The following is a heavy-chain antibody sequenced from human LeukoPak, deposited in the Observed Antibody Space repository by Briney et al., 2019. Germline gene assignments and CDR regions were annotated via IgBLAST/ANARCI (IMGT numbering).Heavy chain of an antibody. CDR2: IYYSGST. D-gene: IGHD6-13*01. Sequence: PSETLSLTCTVSGGSISSYYWSWIRQPPGKGLEWIGYIYYSGSTNYSPSLKSRVTISVDTSKNQFSLKLSSVTAADTAVYYCARHIAAARFDPWGQGTLVTVSS. CDR3: ARHIAAARFDP. V-gene: IGHV4-59*01. J-gene: IGHJ5*02. CDR1: GGSISSYY.